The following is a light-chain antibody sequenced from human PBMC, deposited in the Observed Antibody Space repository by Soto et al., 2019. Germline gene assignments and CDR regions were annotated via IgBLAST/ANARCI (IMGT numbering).Light chain of an antibody. CDR3: QQYET. CDR1: QSISSW. V-gene: IGKV1-5*01. CDR2: DAS. Sequence: DIQMTQSPSTLSASVGDRVTITCRASQSISSWLAWYQQKPGKAPKLLIYDASSLESGVPSRFSGSGSGTEFTLTISSLQADDFATYFCQQYETFGQGTKVDIK. J-gene: IGKJ1*01.